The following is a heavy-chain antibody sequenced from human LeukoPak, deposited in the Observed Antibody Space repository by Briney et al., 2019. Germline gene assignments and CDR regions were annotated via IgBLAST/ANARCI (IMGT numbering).Heavy chain of an antibody. CDR1: GYMFITYW. V-gene: IGHV5-51*01. CDR3: ARLTIVRGLISGIDV. Sequence: PGESLKISCKASGYMFITYWIGWVRQMAGKGLECMGIIYPADSRTTYSPSFQGQVTMSADKSINTAYLQWSSLQASDTAMYYCARLTIVRGLISGIDVWRQGTTVTVS. J-gene: IGHJ6*02. D-gene: IGHD3-10*01. CDR2: IYPADSRT.